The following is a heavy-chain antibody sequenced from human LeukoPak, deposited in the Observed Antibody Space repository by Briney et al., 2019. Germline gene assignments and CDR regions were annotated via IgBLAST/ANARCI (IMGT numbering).Heavy chain of an antibody. CDR1: GGSISSSSYY. CDR3: ARHISALGYCSGGSCKAGIYDSSGSSDAFDI. D-gene: IGHD2-15*01. V-gene: IGHV4-39*01. J-gene: IGHJ3*02. Sequence: SETLSLTCTVSGGSISSSSYYWGWIRQPPGKGLEWIGSVYYSGSTYYNPSLKSRVTISVDTSKNQFSLKLSSVTAADTAVYHCARHISALGYCSGGSCKAGIYDSSGSSDAFDIWGQGTMVTVSS. CDR2: VYYSGST.